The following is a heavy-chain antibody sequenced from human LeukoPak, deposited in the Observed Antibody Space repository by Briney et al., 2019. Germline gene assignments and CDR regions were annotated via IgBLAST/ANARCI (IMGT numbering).Heavy chain of an antibody. CDR2: IRRRAYGGAA. V-gene: IGHV3-49*04. J-gene: IGHJ4*02. CDR1: GFAFDDFA. Sequence: PGGSLRLSCTTSGFAFDDFAMSWVRQPAGKGLEWVGFIRRRAYGGAAEYAAPVKGRFIISRDDSKGIAYLQMNSLKTEDTAVYYCSRNGLVDFDYWGQGSRVLVSP. CDR3: SRNGLVDFDY.